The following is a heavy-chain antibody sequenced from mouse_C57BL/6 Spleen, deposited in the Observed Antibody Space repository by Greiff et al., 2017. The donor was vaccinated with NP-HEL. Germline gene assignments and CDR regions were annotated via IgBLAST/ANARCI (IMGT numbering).Heavy chain of an antibody. V-gene: IGHV1-50*01. J-gene: IGHJ4*01. D-gene: IGHD2-5*01. CDR3: ARFYSNYSYYAMDY. CDR2: IDPSDSYT. Sequence: QVQLQQPGAELEKPGASVKLSCKASGYTFTSYWMQWVKQRPGQGLEWIGEIDPSDSYTNYNQKFKGKATLTVDTSSSTAYMQLSSLTSEDSAVYYCARFYSNYSYYAMDYWGQGTSVTVSS. CDR1: GYTFTSYW.